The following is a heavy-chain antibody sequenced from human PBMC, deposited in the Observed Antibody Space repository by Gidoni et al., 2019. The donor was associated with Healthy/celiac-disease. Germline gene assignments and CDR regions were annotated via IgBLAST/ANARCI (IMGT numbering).Heavy chain of an antibody. CDR2: IRSKANSYAT. Sequence: EVQLVESGGGLVQPGGSLKLSCAASGFTFSGSAMHWVRQASGKGLEWVGRIRSKANSYATAYAASVKGRFTISRDDSKNTAYLQMNSLKTEDTAVYYCTLIAARPYGSGSRYYYYGMDVWGQGTTVTVSS. D-gene: IGHD3-10*01. V-gene: IGHV3-73*02. J-gene: IGHJ6*02. CDR3: TLIAARPYGSGSRYYYYGMDV. CDR1: GFTFSGSA.